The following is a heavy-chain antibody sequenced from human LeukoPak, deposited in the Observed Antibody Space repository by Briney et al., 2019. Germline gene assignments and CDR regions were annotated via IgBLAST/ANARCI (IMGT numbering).Heavy chain of an antibody. CDR3: ARAGSIYYYCGMDV. Sequence: SETLSLTCTVSGGSISSYYWSWIRQPPGKGLEWIGYIYYSGSTNYNPSLKSRVTISVDTSKKQFSLKLSYVTAEDTAVYYSARAGSIYYYCGMDVWGPGITVT. D-gene: IGHD7-27*01. CDR1: GGSISSYY. CDR2: IYYSGST. J-gene: IGHJ6*02. V-gene: IGHV4-59*01.